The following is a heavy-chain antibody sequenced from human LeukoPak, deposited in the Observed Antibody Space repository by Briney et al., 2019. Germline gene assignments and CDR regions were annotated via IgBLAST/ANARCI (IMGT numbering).Heavy chain of an antibody. V-gene: IGHV1-69*04. CDR3: ARASIVVGATIFDY. CDR1: GGTFSSYA. J-gene: IGHJ4*02. D-gene: IGHD1-26*01. CDR2: IIPILGIA. Sequence: ASVEVSCKASGGTFSSYAISWVRQAPGQGLEWMGRIIPILGIANYAQKFQGRVTITADKSTSTAYMELSSLRSEDTAVYYCARASIVVGATIFDYWGQGTLVTVSS.